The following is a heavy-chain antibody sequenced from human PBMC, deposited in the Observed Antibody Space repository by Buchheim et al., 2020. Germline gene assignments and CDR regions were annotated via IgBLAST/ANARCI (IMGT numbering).Heavy chain of an antibody. J-gene: IGHJ4*02. D-gene: IGHD2/OR15-2a*01. CDR3: ASLLRTDY. CDR2: ISSSSSTI. Sequence: EVQLLESGGGSVKAGGSLRLSCAASGYIFNNYAMNWVRQAPGQGLEWVSYISSSSSTIYYADSVKGRFTISRDNATNSLYQQMNSLRDEDTSVYDCASLLRTDYWGQGTL. CDR1: GYIFNNYA. V-gene: IGHV3-48*02.